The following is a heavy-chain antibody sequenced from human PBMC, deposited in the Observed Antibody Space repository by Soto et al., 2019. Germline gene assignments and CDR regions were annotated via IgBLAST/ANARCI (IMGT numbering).Heavy chain of an antibody. V-gene: IGHV1-18*01. CDR3: ARDQGGGGSYFFHYYYYGMDV. D-gene: IGHD1-26*01. J-gene: IGHJ6*02. CDR1: GYTFTSYG. CDR2: ISAYNGNT. Sequence: ASVKVSCKASGYTFTSYGISWVRQAPGQGLEWMGWISAYNGNTNYAQKLQGRVTMTTDTSTSTAYMELRSLRSDDTAVYYCARDQGGGGSYFFHYYYYGMDVWGQGTTVTVSS.